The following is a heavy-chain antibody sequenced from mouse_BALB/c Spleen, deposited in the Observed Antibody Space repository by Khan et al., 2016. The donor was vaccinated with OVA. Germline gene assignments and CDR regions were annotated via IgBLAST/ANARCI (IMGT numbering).Heavy chain of an antibody. Sequence: VRLQQSGPELVKPGASVKISCKASGYSFTGYFIHWVMQSHGKSLEWIGRINPHIGETFYNQKFMGKATLTVDESSSTAHMELRSLASEDSAVYFCARIYGSDFDYWGQGTTLTVSS. V-gene: IGHV1-20*02. D-gene: IGHD1-1*01. CDR3: ARIYGSDFDY. CDR2: INPHIGET. CDR1: GYSFTGYF. J-gene: IGHJ2*01.